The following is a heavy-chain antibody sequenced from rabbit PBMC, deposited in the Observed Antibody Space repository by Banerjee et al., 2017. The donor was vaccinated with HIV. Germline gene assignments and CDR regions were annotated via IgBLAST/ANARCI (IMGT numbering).Heavy chain of an antibody. V-gene: IGHV1S47*01. D-gene: IGHD4-2*01. J-gene: IGHJ4*01. CDR1: GFDFTSYW. CDR3: ARDAGYGAFGYDV. Sequence: QEQLEETGGGLVQPGGSLTLSCKASGFDFTSYWMSWVRQAPGKGLEWIGYIDPVFGSTYYASSVKGRFTISSDNAQNTVFLQMTSLTASDTATYFCARDAGYGAFGYDVWGPGTLVTVS. CDR2: IDPVFGST.